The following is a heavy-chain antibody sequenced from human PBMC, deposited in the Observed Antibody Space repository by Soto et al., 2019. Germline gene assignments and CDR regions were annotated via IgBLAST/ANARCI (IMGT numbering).Heavy chain of an antibody. Sequence: SETLSLTCTVSGGSISSYYWSWIRQPPGKGLEWIGYIYYSGSTNYNPSLKSRVTISVDTSKNQFSLKLSSVTAAGTAVYYCARDGAVAGYFDYWGQGTLVTVSS. D-gene: IGHD6-19*01. J-gene: IGHJ4*02. V-gene: IGHV4-59*01. CDR2: IYYSGST. CDR3: ARDGAVAGYFDY. CDR1: GGSISSYY.